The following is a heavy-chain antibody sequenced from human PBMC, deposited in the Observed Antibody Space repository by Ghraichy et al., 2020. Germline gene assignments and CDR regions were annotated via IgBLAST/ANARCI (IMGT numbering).Heavy chain of an antibody. V-gene: IGHV3-23*01. CDR2: ISGSGGST. Sequence: LSLTCAASGFTFSSYAMSWVRQAPGKGLEWVSAISGSGGSTYYADSVKGRFTISRDNSKNTLYLQMNSLRAEDTAVYYCAKVSEPETEYSSGWPELGAFDIWGQGTMVTVSS. CDR1: GFTFSSYA. J-gene: IGHJ3*02. D-gene: IGHD6-19*01. CDR3: AKVSEPETEYSSGWPELGAFDI.